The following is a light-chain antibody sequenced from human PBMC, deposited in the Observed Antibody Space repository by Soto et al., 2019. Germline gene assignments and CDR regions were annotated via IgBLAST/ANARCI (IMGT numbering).Light chain of an antibody. V-gene: IGKV3-20*01. CDR2: EAS. Sequence: ELVLTQSPGTLSLSPGERATLSCRASQSVSSSYVAWYQQKPGQAPRLLIYEASIRAIVIPDRFSGSGSGTDFTLTISRLEPEDFAVYHCQQYGRSPPTFGQGSKVEIK. J-gene: IGKJ1*01. CDR3: QQYGRSPPT. CDR1: QSVSSSY.